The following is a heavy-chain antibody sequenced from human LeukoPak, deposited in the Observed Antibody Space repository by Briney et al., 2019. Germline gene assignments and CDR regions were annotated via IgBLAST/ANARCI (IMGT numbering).Heavy chain of an antibody. CDR1: GYTFTSYD. CDR2: MNPNSGNT. V-gene: IGHV1-8*01. CDR3: ARDLGGVPAANWFDP. J-gene: IGHJ5*02. Sequence: ASVKVSCKASGYTFTSYDINWVRQATGQGLEWMGWMNPNSGNTGYAQKFQGRVTMTRDTSISTAYMELSRLRSDDTAVYYCARDLGGVPAANWFDPWGQGTLVTVSS. D-gene: IGHD2-2*01.